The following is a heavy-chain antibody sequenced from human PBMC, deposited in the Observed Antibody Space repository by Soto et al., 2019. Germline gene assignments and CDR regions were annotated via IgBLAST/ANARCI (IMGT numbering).Heavy chain of an antibody. V-gene: IGHV1-69*13. CDR2: IIPIFGTA. J-gene: IGHJ5*02. Sequence: ASVKVSCKASGGTFSSYAISWVRQAPGQGLEWMGGIIPIFGTANYAQKFQGRVTITADESTSTAYMELSSLRSEDTAVYYCTRVREMATSGWFDPWGQGTLVTVSS. D-gene: IGHD5-12*01. CDR3: TRVREMATSGWFDP. CDR1: GGTFSSYA.